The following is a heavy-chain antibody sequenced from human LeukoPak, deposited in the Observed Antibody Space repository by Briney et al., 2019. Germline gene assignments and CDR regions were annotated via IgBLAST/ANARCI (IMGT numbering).Heavy chain of an antibody. CDR1: GYSLSSGYY. D-gene: IGHD2-8*01. CDR2: IYHSGST. V-gene: IGHV4-38-2*02. J-gene: IGHJ3*02. CDR3: ASGCRPLGDACDI. Sequence: SETLSLTCTVSGYSLSSGYYWGWIRQPPGKGLEWIGSIYHSGSTYYNPSLKSRVTISVETSKNQFSLKLSSVTAADTAVYYCASGCRPLGDACDIGGQGTGVTVSS.